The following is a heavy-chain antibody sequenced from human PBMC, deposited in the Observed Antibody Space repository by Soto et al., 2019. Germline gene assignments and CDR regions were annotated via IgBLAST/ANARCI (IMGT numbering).Heavy chain of an antibody. J-gene: IGHJ3*02. CDR3: AREAPAWDRDDSSGYYSAFDI. Sequence: QVQLVESGGGVVQPGRSLRLSCAASGFTFSSYAMHWVHQAPGKGLEWVAVISYDGSNKYYADSVKGRFTISRDNSKNTLYLQMHGLRAEDTAVYYCAREAPAWDRDDSSGYYSAFDIWGQGTMVTVSS. CDR1: GFTFSSYA. CDR2: ISYDGSNK. D-gene: IGHD3-22*01. V-gene: IGHV3-30-3*01.